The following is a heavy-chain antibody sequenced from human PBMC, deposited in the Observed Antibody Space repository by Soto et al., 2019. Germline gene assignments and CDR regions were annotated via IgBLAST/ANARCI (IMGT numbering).Heavy chain of an antibody. D-gene: IGHD3-22*01. J-gene: IGHJ5*02. Sequence: QVQLVQSGAEVKKPGSSVKVSCKASGGTFSSYAISWVRQAPGQGLEWMGGIIPIFGTANYAQKFQGRVTITADESTSTAYMELSSLRSDDTAVYYCARDRNYYDSSGYYRGGWFDPWGQGTLVTVSS. V-gene: IGHV1-69*01. CDR3: ARDRNYYDSSGYYRGGWFDP. CDR1: GGTFSSYA. CDR2: IIPIFGTA.